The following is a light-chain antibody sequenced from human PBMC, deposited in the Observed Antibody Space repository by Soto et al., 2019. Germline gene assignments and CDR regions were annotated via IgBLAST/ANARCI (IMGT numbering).Light chain of an antibody. J-gene: IGKJ5*01. CDR2: AAS. CDR3: QQSYSTPIT. CDR1: QRIRTS. V-gene: IGKV1-39*01. Sequence: DIQMTQSPSSLSASIGDRVTITCRASQRIRTSLNWYQHKPGKAPKLLIYAASSLESGVPSRFSGSGSGTDFSLSISSLQPEDFATYYCQQSYSTPITFGQGGRPAIK.